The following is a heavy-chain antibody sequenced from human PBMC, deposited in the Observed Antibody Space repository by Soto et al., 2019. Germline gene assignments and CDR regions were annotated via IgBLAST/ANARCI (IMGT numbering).Heavy chain of an antibody. D-gene: IGHD2-21*02. Sequence: QVQLVQSGAEVKKPGASVKVSCTASGYTFSNYGISWVRQGPGQGLEWMGWISGYNGNTHYEERVQDRIKMTTDTRTSTTYLELRSLRSDETAVYFWARDLGLGFGYCCALAMDVWGQGSTVTFSS. CDR2: ISGYNGNT. CDR1: GYTFSNYG. V-gene: IGHV1-18*01. J-gene: IGHJ6*02. CDR3: ARDLGLGFGYCCALAMDV.